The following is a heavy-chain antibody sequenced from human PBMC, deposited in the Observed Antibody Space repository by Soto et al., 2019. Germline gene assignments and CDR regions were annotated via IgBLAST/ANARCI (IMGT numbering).Heavy chain of an antibody. CDR3: AKARRLVTHWFDP. J-gene: IGHJ5*02. Sequence: EVQLVESGGGLVQPGRSLRLSCAASDFSFDDFALHWVRRAPGKGLEWVSGVDWNRGNAAYANSVKGRFTVSRDSAKNTLYLDLSSVRQDDTALYYCAKARRLVTHWFDPWSQGTLVTVSS. CDR1: DFSFDDFA. CDR2: VDWNRGNA. D-gene: IGHD3-9*01. V-gene: IGHV3-9*01.